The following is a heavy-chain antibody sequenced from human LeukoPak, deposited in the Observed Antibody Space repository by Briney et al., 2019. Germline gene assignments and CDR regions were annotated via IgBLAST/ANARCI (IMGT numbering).Heavy chain of an antibody. Sequence: PGGSLRLSCAASGFTFSSYEMNWVRQAPGKGLEWVSYISSSGSTIYYADSVKGRFTISRDNAKNSLYLQMNNLRAEDTAVYYCARLYTAMGYWGQGTLVTVSS. V-gene: IGHV3-48*03. CDR3: ARLYTAMGY. D-gene: IGHD5-18*01. CDR1: GFTFSSYE. CDR2: ISSSGSTI. J-gene: IGHJ4*02.